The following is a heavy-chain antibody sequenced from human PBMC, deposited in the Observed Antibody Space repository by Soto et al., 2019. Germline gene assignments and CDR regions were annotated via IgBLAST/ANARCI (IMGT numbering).Heavy chain of an antibody. V-gene: IGHV3-9*01. J-gene: IGHJ4*02. CDR2: ISWNSGSI. D-gene: IGHD4-17*01. CDR1: GFTFDDYA. CDR3: ANIHYGSLDY. Sequence: PGGSLRLSCAASGFTFDDYAMHWVRQAPGKGLEWVSGISWNSGSIGYADSVKGRFTISRDNDRSSIYLQMNSLRVDDSAIYYCANIHYGSLDYWGQGTLVTVSS.